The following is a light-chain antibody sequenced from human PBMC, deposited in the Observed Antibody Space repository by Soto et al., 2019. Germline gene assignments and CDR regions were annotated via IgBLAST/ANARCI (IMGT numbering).Light chain of an antibody. CDR1: QSISSY. CDR3: QQSYSTPWT. V-gene: IGKV1-39*01. CDR2: AAS. J-gene: IGKJ1*01. Sequence: DIQMTQSPSSLSASVGDRVTITCRASQSISSYLNWYQQKPGKAPKLLIYAASSLQSGVPSRFSGSGSGTDFTLTISSLQPEDFATYYCQQSYSTPWTFGQGTMLEIK.